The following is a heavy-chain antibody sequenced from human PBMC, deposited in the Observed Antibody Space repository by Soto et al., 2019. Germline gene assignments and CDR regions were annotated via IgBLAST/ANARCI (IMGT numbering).Heavy chain of an antibody. V-gene: IGHV5-51*01. J-gene: IGHJ5*02. CDR3: ARGYCTTTICDPWFDP. CDR2: IYPGDSDT. Sequence: PGESLKISCTGVGYSFTSYWIGWVRQMPRKGLEWMGIIYPGDSDTRYSPCFQGQVTISADKSITTAYLQWSSLKASDTAMYYCARGYCTTTICDPWFDPWGQGTLVTVSS. D-gene: IGHD2-2*01. CDR1: GYSFTSYW.